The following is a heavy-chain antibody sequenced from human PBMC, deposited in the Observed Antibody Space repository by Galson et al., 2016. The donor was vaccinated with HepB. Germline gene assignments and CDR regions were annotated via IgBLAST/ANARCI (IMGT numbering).Heavy chain of an antibody. D-gene: IGHD1-1*01. CDR2: TYHRSKYYN. CDR1: GDSVSSHSGA. Sequence: CDISGDSVSSHSGAWNWIRQSPSRGLEWLGRTYHRSKYYNDNAVSVKSRITINPDTSKHQFSLQLNSVTPEDTAVYSCARAGGLNENFYFDYWVQGTLVTVSS. V-gene: IGHV6-1*01. J-gene: IGHJ4*02. CDR3: ARAGGLNENFYFDY.